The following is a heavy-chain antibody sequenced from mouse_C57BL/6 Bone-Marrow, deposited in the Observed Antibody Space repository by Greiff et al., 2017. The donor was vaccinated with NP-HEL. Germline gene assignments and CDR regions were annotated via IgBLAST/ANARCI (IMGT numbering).Heavy chain of an antibody. CDR1: GFTFSDYY. D-gene: IGHD2-4*01. CDR3: AREGGLRRRTYAMDY. Sequence: EVQGVDSEGGLVQPGSSMKLSCTASGFTFSDYYMAWVRPVPEKGLEWVANINYDGSSTYYLDSLKSRFIISRDNAKNILYLQMSSLKSEDTATYYCAREGGLRRRTYAMDYWGQGTSVTVSS. V-gene: IGHV5-16*01. CDR2: INYDGSST. J-gene: IGHJ4*01.